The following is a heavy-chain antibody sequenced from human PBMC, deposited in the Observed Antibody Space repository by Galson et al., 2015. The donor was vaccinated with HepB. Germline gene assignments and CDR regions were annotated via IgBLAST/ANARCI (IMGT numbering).Heavy chain of an antibody. J-gene: IGHJ4*02. CDR1: GYSFTTYW. Sequence: QSGAEVKKPGESLRISCKGSGYSFTTYWISWVRQMPGKGLEWLGRIDPRDSYTNYSPSFQGHVTISADKSISTAYLQWSSLKAADTAMYYCARHYDSSGYPRAVDSWGQGTLVTVSS. CDR3: ARHYDSSGYPRAVDS. CDR2: IDPRDSYT. V-gene: IGHV5-10-1*01. D-gene: IGHD3-22*01.